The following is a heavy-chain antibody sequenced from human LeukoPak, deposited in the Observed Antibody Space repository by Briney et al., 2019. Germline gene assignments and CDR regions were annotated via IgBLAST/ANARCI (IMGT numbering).Heavy chain of an antibody. J-gene: IGHJ6*03. CDR1: GYTFSSYG. Sequence: ASVKVSCKASGYTFSSYGITWVRLAPGQGLEWMGWSSAYIDNTKYAQKFQDRVTMTTDTSTNTAYMELRSLRSDDTAVYYCARDPARAFMTGYYYYMDVWGKGTTVTVSS. CDR3: ARDPARAFMTGYYYYMDV. CDR2: SSAYIDNT. V-gene: IGHV1-18*01.